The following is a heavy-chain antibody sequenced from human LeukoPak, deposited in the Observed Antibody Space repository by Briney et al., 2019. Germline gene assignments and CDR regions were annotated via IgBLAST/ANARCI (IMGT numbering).Heavy chain of an antibody. V-gene: IGHV3-23*01. Sequence: GGSLRLSCVASGFPFSETAMTWVRQAPGKGLEWLSVITRACSPYYADSVKGRFTISRDNARNTVYLPLNSLRNEDTALYYCAKEHLKYANDNRGSFDYWGQGTLVTVSS. CDR1: GFPFSETA. CDR2: ITRACSP. CDR3: AKEHLKYANDNRGSFDY. D-gene: IGHD3-22*01. J-gene: IGHJ4*02.